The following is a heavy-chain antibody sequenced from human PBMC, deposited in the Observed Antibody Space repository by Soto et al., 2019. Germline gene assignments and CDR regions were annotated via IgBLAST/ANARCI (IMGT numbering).Heavy chain of an antibody. J-gene: IGHJ5*02. CDR3: ASLEEYGGSMDRVMIDP. CDR1: GGTFSSYA. V-gene: IGHV1-69*13. D-gene: IGHD6-6*01. Sequence: ASVKVSCKASGGTFSSYAISWVRQAPGQGLEWMGGIIPIFGTANYAQKFQGRVTITADESTSTAYMELSSLRSEDTAVYYCASLEEYGGSMDRVMIDPWGQGTLVTVSS. CDR2: IIPIFGTA.